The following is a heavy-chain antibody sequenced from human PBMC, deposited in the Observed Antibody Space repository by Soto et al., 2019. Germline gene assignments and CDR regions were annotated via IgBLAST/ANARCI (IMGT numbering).Heavy chain of an antibody. V-gene: IGHV4-38-2*02. CDR3: DRDRSHYDSRGYPGGWFDT. CDR2: IYHSGST. Sequence: SETLSLTCAVSGYSISSGYYWGWIRQPPGKGLEWIGSIYHSGSTYYNPSLKSRVTISVDTSKNQFSLKLSSVTAADTAVYYCDRDRSHYDSRGYPGGWFDTWGQGTLVTVSS. D-gene: IGHD3-22*01. CDR1: GYSISSGYY. J-gene: IGHJ5*02.